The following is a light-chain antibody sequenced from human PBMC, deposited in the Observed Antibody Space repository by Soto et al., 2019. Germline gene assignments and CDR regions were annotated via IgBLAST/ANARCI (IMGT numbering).Light chain of an antibody. Sequence: QSVLTRPPSASGTPGQRVTISCSGSSSNIGTYSVSWYQQFPGTAPRLLIYSDNQRPSGVPDRFSASKSGASASLAISGLQSEDEADFYCAAWDDSLNGSVFGTGTKVTVL. CDR1: SSNIGTYS. CDR2: SDN. V-gene: IGLV1-44*01. J-gene: IGLJ1*01. CDR3: AAWDDSLNGSV.